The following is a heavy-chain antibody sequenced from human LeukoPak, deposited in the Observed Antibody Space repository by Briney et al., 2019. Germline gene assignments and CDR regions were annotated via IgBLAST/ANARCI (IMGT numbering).Heavy chain of an antibody. V-gene: IGHV3-30*18. CDR3: AKTARYYYDSSGYSAFDY. CDR1: GFTFSSYE. D-gene: IGHD3-22*01. Sequence: PGGSLRLSCAASGFTFSSYEMDWVRQAPGKGLEWVAVISYDGSNKYYADSVKGRFTISRDNSKNTLYLQMNSLRAEDTAVYYCAKTARYYYDSSGYSAFDYWGQGTLVTVSS. CDR2: ISYDGSNK. J-gene: IGHJ4*02.